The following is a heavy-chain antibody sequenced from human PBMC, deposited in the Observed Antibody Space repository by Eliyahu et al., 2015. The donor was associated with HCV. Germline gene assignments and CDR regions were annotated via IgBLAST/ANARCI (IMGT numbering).Heavy chain of an antibody. CDR1: GGSFSGYY. CDR3: ARGAGQYQPPPLRY. V-gene: IGHV4-34*01. CDR2: INHSGST. Sequence: QVQLQQWGAGLLKPSETLSLTCAVYGGSFSGYYWSWIRQPPGKGLEWIGEINHSGSTNYNPSLKSRVTISVDTSKNQFSLKLSSVTAADTAVYYCARGAGQYQPPPLRYWGQGTLVTVSS. J-gene: IGHJ4*02. D-gene: IGHD2-2*01.